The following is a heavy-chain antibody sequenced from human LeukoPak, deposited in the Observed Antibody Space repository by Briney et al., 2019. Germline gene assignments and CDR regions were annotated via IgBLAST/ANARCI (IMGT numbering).Heavy chain of an antibody. CDR3: AKRGVVIRVILVGFHKEAYYFDS. CDR2: ISGSGGST. D-gene: IGHD3-22*01. V-gene: IGHV3-23*01. Sequence: GGSLRLSCAVSGISLSNYGMSWVRQAPGKGLEWVAGISGSGGSTNYADSVKGRFTISRDNLKNTLYLQMNRLRAEDTAVYFCAKRGVVIRVILVGFHKEAYYFDSWGQGALVTVSS. CDR1: GISLSNYG. J-gene: IGHJ4*02.